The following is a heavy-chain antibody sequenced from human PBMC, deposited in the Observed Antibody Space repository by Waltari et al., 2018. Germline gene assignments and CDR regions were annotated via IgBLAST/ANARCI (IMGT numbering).Heavy chain of an antibody. Sequence: QVQLQESGPGLVKPAETLSLTCTVSGGSISNYFWSWIRRPPVKGLGWIGYLYYSGSTSSTPSRQSRVTISVETSKNQVSLNRSSVTAADTAVYYCARQRYYYDESGYYHHFDHWGPGSLVTVSS. CDR3: ARQRYYYDESGYYHHFDH. CDR1: GGSISNYF. J-gene: IGHJ4*02. V-gene: IGHV4-59*08. CDR2: LYYSGST. D-gene: IGHD3-22*01.